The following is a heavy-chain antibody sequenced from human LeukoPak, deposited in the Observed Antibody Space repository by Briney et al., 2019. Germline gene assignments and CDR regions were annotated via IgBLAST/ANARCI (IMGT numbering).Heavy chain of an antibody. CDR3: ARDRSVLDSSGSPSFDY. V-gene: IGHV3-48*02. Sequence: GGSLRLSCAASGFSFRTYSMNWVRQAPGKGLEWVSYISNSGSTIHYADSVKDRFTISRDNAKNSLYLQMNTLRDEDTAVYYCARDRSVLDSSGSPSFDYWGQGTLVTVSS. CDR2: ISNSGSTI. D-gene: IGHD3-22*01. CDR1: GFSFRTYS. J-gene: IGHJ4*02.